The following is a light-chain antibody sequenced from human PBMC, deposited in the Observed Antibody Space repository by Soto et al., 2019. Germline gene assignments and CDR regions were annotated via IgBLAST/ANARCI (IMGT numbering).Light chain of an antibody. CDR2: WAS. Sequence: DIVMTQSPDSLAVSLGERATINCKSSQSVLSSSDSKNYLAWHQQKPGQPPKLLIYWASTRESGVPERFSGSGSGTDFALTISSLQAEDVAVYYCQQYYSNPLTFGQGTRLEIK. CDR1: QSVLSSSDSKNY. V-gene: IGKV4-1*01. CDR3: QQYYSNPLT. J-gene: IGKJ5*01.